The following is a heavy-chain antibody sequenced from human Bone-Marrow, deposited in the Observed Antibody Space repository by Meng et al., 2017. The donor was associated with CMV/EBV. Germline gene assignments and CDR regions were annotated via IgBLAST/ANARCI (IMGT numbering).Heavy chain of an antibody. CDR1: GFTFSSYA. CDR2: IGGSNDDT. Sequence: ETLSLTCAASGFTFSSYAMSWVRQAPGKGLEWVSAIGGSNDDTYYADSVKGRFTISRDNFKNTLYLQMSSLRAEDTAIYYCAKERWTDYLYYFDFWGQGTLVTVSS. CDR3: AKERWTDYLYYFDF. V-gene: IGHV3-23*01. J-gene: IGHJ4*02. D-gene: IGHD3/OR15-3a*01.